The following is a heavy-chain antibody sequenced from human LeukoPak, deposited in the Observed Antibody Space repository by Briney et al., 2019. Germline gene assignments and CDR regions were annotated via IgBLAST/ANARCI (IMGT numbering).Heavy chain of an antibody. CDR1: GFTFSSFS. Sequence: GGSLRLSCAASGFTFSSFSMNWVRQAPGKWLEWVSYISSTSSTIYYADSVKGRFTISRDNAKNSLYLQMNSLRAEDTAVYYCARAHPGDYSDFQFDYWGQGTLVTVSS. V-gene: IGHV3-48*01. CDR2: ISSTSSTI. CDR3: ARAHPGDYSDFQFDY. J-gene: IGHJ4*02. D-gene: IGHD4-11*01.